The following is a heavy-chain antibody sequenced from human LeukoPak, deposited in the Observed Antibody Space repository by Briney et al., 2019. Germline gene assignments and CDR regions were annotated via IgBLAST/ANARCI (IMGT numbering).Heavy chain of an antibody. CDR2: IWYDGSNK. J-gene: IGHJ4*02. Sequence: PGRSLRLSCAASGFTFSSYGTHWVRQAPGKGLEGVAVIWYDGSNKYYADSVNGRFTISRDNSKNPLYLQMNSLRAEDTAVYYCARDGTRGVIFHYPFDYWGQGTLVPVSS. CDR1: GFTFSSYG. V-gene: IGHV3-33*01. CDR3: ARDGTRGVIFHYPFDY. D-gene: IGHD3-10*01.